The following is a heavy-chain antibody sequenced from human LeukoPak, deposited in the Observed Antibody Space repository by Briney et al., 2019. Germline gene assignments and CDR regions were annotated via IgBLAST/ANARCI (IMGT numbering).Heavy chain of an antibody. CDR3: IRDLGGRSGH. Sequence: GGSLRLSCAASGFTFSSNWMYWVRQAPGKGLVWVSRINEDGSTTNYADSVKGRSTIFRDNAKNTLYLQMNSLRAEDTAVYYCIRDLGGRSGHWGQGTLVTVSS. V-gene: IGHV3-74*01. CDR2: INEDGSTT. J-gene: IGHJ4*02. CDR1: GFTFSSNW. D-gene: IGHD1-26*01.